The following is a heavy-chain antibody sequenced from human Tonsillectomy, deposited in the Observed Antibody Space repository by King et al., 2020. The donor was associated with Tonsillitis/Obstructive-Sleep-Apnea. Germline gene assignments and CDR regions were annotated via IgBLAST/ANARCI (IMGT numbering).Heavy chain of an antibody. D-gene: IGHD2-2*02. V-gene: IGHV4-59*08. J-gene: IGHJ5*02. CDR1: GGSISSYY. CDR2: IYYSGST. Sequence: QLQESGPGLVKPSETLSLTCTVSGGSISSYYWSWIRQPPGKGLEWIGYIYYSGSTNYNPSLKSRVTISVDTSKNKFSLKLSSVTAADTAVYYCARHGARPPYFSSTSCYTITEDWFDPWGQGTLVTVSS. CDR3: ARHGARPPYFSSTSCYTITEDWFDP.